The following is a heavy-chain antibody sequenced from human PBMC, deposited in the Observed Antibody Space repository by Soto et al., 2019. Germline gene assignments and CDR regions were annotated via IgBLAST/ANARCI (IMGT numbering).Heavy chain of an antibody. Sequence: QVQLVESGGGVVQPGRSLRLSCAASGFTFSSYGMHWVRQAPGKGLEWVAVISYDGSNKYYADSVKGRFTISRDNSKNTLYLQMNSLRAEDTAVYYCAKDPAMIVVAYAFDIWGQGTMATVSS. CDR2: ISYDGSNK. D-gene: IGHD3-22*01. CDR3: AKDPAMIVVAYAFDI. V-gene: IGHV3-30*18. J-gene: IGHJ3*02. CDR1: GFTFSSYG.